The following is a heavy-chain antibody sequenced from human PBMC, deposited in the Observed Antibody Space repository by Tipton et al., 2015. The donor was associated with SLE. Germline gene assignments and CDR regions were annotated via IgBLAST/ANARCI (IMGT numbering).Heavy chain of an antibody. Sequence: LRLSCAVYGGSFRDYYWSWIRQSPGKGLEWIGEITHSGSSNYSPPLKSRVTISVDTSKNQFSLKVKSVTAADTATYYCARLRRQSWFPSYYYYGMDVWGQGTTVTVSS. CDR1: GGSFRDYY. CDR2: ITHSGSS. CDR3: ARLRRQSWFPSYYYYGMDV. V-gene: IGHV4-34*01. D-gene: IGHD6-13*01. J-gene: IGHJ6*02.